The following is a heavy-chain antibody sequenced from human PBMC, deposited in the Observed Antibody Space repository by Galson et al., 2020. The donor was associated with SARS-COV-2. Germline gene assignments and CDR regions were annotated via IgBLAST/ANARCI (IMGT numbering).Heavy chain of an antibody. Sequence: SETLSLTCTVSGGSVSSGSYYWSWIRQPPGKGLEWIGYIYYSGSTNYNPSLKSRVTISVYTSKNQFSLKLSSVTAADTAVYYCARDNWDCSGGSCYCWFDPWGQGTLVTVSS. CDR1: GGSVSSGSYY. J-gene: IGHJ5*02. CDR2: IYYSGST. CDR3: ARDNWDCSGGSCYCWFDP. V-gene: IGHV4-61*01. D-gene: IGHD2-15*01.